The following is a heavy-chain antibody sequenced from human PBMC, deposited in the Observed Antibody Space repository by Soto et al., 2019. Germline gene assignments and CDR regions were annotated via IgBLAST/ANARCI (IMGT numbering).Heavy chain of an antibody. Sequence: GESLKISGKGSGYSFTIYWIGWVLQMPWKGLEWMGIIYPGDSDTRYSPSFQGQVTISADKSISTAYLQWSSLKASDTAMYYCARHYCSSTSCYPVYYYYYGMDVWGQGTTVTVSS. CDR3: ARHYCSSTSCYPVYYYYYGMDV. J-gene: IGHJ6*02. D-gene: IGHD2-2*01. CDR1: GYSFTIYW. V-gene: IGHV5-51*01. CDR2: IYPGDSDT.